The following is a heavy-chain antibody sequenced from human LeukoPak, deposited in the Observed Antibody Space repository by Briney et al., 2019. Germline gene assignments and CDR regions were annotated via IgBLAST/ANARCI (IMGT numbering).Heavy chain of an antibody. J-gene: IGHJ4*02. CDR3: ARRISGYYIDY. Sequence: GESLKISCKGSGYSFTSYWIGWVRQMPGKGLEWMAIIYPGDSETRYSPSFQGQVTISADKSISTAYLQWSSLKASDTAIYFCARRISGYYIDYWGQGTLVSVSS. CDR1: GYSFTSYW. D-gene: IGHD1-26*01. CDR2: IYPGDSET. V-gene: IGHV5-51*01.